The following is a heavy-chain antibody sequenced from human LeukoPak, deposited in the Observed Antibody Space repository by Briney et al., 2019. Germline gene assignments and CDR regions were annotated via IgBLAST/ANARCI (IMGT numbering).Heavy chain of an antibody. Sequence: GGSLRLSCAASGFTVSSNYMSWVRQAPGKGLEWVSVIYSGGSTYYADSVKGRFTISRDNSKNTLYLQMNSLRAEDTAVYYCAGMVRGVISPFDYWGQGTLVTVSS. CDR3: AGMVRGVISPFDY. CDR1: GFTVSSNY. CDR2: IYSGGST. D-gene: IGHD3-10*01. J-gene: IGHJ4*02. V-gene: IGHV3-53*01.